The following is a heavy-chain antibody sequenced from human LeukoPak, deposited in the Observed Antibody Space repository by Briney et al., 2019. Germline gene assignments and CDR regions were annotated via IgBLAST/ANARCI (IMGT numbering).Heavy chain of an antibody. CDR3: ARGGYSYGLR. D-gene: IGHD5-18*01. Sequence: PSETLSLTCAVYGGSFSVYYWSWIRQPPGKGLEWIGEINHSGSTNYNPSLKSRVTISVDTSKNQFSLKLSSVTAADTAVYYCARGGYSYGLRWGQGTLVTVSS. J-gene: IGHJ4*02. CDR1: GGSFSVYY. CDR2: INHSGST. V-gene: IGHV4-34*01.